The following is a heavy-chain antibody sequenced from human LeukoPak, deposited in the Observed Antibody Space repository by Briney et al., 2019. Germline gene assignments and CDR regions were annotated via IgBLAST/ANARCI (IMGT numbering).Heavy chain of an antibody. J-gene: IGHJ4*02. CDR3: AKENAESLDY. D-gene: IGHD1-1*01. CDR1: GFTFDDYA. CDR2: ISWNSGSI. Sequence: GRSLRLSCAASGFTFDDYAMHWVRQAPGKGLEWVSGISWNSGSIGYADSVKGRFTISRDNAKNSLYLQMNSLRAEDTALYYCAKENAESLDYWGQGTLVTVSS. V-gene: IGHV3-9*01.